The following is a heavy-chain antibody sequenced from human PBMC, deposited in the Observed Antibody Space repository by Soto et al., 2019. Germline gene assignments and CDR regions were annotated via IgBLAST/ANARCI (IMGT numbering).Heavy chain of an antibody. CDR3: ARGDIVAIFGMDV. CDR2: INPSGGST. CDR1: GYTFTSYY. J-gene: IGHJ6*02. D-gene: IGHD5-12*01. V-gene: IGHV1-46*01. Sequence: ASVKVSCKASGYTFTSYYMHWVRQAPGQGLEWMGIINPSGGSTTYAQKFQGRVTMTRDTSTSTVYMELSSLRSEETAVYYCARGDIVAIFGMDVWGQGNTVTVSS.